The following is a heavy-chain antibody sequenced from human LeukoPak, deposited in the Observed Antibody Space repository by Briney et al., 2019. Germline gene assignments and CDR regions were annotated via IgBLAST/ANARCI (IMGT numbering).Heavy chain of an antibody. Sequence: SSETLALTWTVAGGSISSYYWSWVRQPSGQGLEWIGYVYYSGSTNYNPSLKSRVTISVDTSKNHFSLKLSSVTAADTAVYSCARSIIGTRSKFDYWGQGTLVTVSS. CDR3: ARSIIGTRSKFDY. V-gene: IGHV4-59*08. CDR2: VYYSGST. J-gene: IGHJ4*02. CDR1: GGSISSYY. D-gene: IGHD1/OR15-1a*01.